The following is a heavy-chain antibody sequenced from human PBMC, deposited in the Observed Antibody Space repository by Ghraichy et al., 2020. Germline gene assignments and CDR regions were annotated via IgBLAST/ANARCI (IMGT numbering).Heavy chain of an antibody. CDR1: GFTFSSYS. CDR3: ARVSIVVVPAATYKYYYYGMDV. J-gene: IGHJ6*02. Sequence: LSLTCAASGFTFSSYSMNWVRQAPGKGLEWVSSISSSSSYIYYADSVKGRFTISRDNAKNSLYLQMNSLRAEDTAVYYCARVSIVVVPAATYKYYYYGMDVWGQGTTVTVSS. V-gene: IGHV3-21*01. CDR2: ISSSSSYI. D-gene: IGHD2-2*01.